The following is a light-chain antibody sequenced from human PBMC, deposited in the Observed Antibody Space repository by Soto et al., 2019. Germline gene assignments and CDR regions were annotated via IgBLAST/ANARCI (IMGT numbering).Light chain of an antibody. CDR1: QSLLNSDGKTY. CDR3: MQTTQFPFI. V-gene: IGKV2D-29*01. Sequence: IVMTQSPLSLSVTPGQPASISCKTSQSLLNSDGKTYLSWFLQKPGQPPQLLIYEVFNRFSGVPDRVSGSGSGTEFTLKISRVEADDVGVYYCMQTTQFPFIFGPRTKVDIK. CDR2: EVF. J-gene: IGKJ3*01.